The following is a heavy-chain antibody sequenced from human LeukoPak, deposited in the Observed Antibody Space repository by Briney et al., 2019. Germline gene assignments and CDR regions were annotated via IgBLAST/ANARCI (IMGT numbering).Heavy chain of an antibody. CDR1: GYTFTGYY. CDR3: ARDTAPYPDQFFDY. J-gene: IGHJ4*02. CDR2: INPNSGGT. D-gene: IGHD3-16*01. V-gene: IGHV1-2*02. Sequence: ASVKVSCKASGYTFTGYYMHWVRQAPGQGLEWMGWINPNSGGTNYAQKFQGRVTMTRDTSISTAYMELSRLRSDDTAVYYCARDTAPYPDQFFDYWGQGTLVTVSS.